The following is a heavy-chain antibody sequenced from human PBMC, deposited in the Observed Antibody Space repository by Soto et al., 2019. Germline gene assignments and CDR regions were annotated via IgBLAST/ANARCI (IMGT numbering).Heavy chain of an antibody. V-gene: IGHV3-23*01. CDR3: AKGWKTGGFDY. D-gene: IGHD1-1*01. Sequence: EVQLLESGGGLVQPGGSLRLSCPASGFTFSSYAMSWVRQAPGKGLEWVSTISNSGGSTYYADSVKGRFTISRDNSKNPLYLQMNSLRAEDTAVYYCAKGWKTGGFDYWGQGTLVTVSS. J-gene: IGHJ4*02. CDR1: GFTFSSYA. CDR2: ISNSGGST.